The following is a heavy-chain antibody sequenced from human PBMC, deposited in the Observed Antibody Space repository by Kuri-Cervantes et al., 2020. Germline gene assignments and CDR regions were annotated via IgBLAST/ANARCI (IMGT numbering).Heavy chain of an antibody. J-gene: IGHJ4*02. D-gene: IGHD4-17*01. CDR3: ARGNTVTRTFDY. V-gene: IGHV6-1*01. Sequence: SQTLSLTCAISGDSVSSNSAAWNWIRQSPSRGLEWLGRTYYRSKWYNDYAVSVKSRITINPDTSINHLSLQLNSVTPDDTAVYYCARGNTVTRTFDYWGQGTLVTVSS. CDR2: TYYRSKWYN. CDR1: GDSVSSNSAA.